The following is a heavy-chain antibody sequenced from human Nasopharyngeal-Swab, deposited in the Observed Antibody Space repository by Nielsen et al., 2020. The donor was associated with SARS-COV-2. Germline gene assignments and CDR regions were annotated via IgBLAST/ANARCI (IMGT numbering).Heavy chain of an antibody. V-gene: IGHV3-11*06. Sequence: SQNISCAASYFTFSDYYMCWRRQPAEKGLEWVSYISSSSSYTNYEEPVKGRFTITRDNANNSLCLQMNSLWDEDTAVYYCARCGWIEVDPYYFDYWGQGTLVTVSS. CDR1: YFTFSDYY. D-gene: IGHD2-15*01. CDR3: ARCGWIEVDPYYFDY. J-gene: IGHJ4*02. CDR2: ISSSSSYT.